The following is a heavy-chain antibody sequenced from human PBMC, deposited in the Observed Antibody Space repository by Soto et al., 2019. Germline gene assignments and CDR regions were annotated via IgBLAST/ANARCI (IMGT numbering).Heavy chain of an antibody. J-gene: IGHJ4*02. CDR2: ISGGGSSN. Sequence: EVQLLESGGGLVQPGGSLRLSCAASGFTFSNYAMGWVRQAPGKGLEWVAGISGGGSSNSNADSVKGGLIISRGQSKNTLVRQMHSRRSENAVLYYSAMDEEAKLLIGWVSRSRCDSWGQGTLVTVSS. V-gene: IGHV3-23*01. D-gene: IGHD3-16*01. CDR3: AMDEEAKLLIGWVSRSRCDS. CDR1: GFTFSNYA.